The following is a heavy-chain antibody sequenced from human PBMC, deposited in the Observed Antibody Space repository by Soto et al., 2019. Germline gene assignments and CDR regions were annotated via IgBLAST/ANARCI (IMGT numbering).Heavy chain of an antibody. CDR1: GYTFTSYA. CDR2: INAGNGNT. Sequence: GASVKVSCKASGYTFTSYAMHGVLQSPLQRLEWMGCINAGNGNTKYSQKFQGRVTITRDTSASTAYMELSSLRSEDTAVYYCAREQFITIFGVVQNWFDPWGQGTLVTVSS. J-gene: IGHJ5*02. D-gene: IGHD3-3*01. V-gene: IGHV1-3*01. CDR3: AREQFITIFGVVQNWFDP.